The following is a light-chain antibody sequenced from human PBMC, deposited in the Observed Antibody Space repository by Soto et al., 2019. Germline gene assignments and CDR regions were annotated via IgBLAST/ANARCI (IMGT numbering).Light chain of an antibody. J-gene: IGKJ1*01. CDR3: KQYNTFPWT. Sequence: DIQMTQSPSPLPASVGDRVTIACRATQSISRWLAWYQQKPGKAPKLLNFKASRLESGVPSRFSGSGSGTDFALTISSLQSDDSATSSCKQYNTFPWTFGPGTKMEV. V-gene: IGKV1-5*03. CDR2: KAS. CDR1: QSISRW.